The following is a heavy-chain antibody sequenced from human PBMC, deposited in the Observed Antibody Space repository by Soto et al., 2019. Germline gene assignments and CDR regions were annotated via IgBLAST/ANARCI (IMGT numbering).Heavy chain of an antibody. V-gene: IGHV4-59*08. CDR1: GGSISSYY. Sequence: ETLSLTCTVSGGSISSYYWSWIRQPPGKGLEWIGYIYYSGSTNYNPSLKSRVTISVDTSKNQFSLKLSSVTAADTAVYYCARLVYYDIWTGYYGSGSPTFDDWGQGTLVTVAS. J-gene: IGHJ4*02. D-gene: IGHD3-9*01. CDR2: IYYSGST. CDR3: ARLVYYDIWTGYYGSGSPTFDD.